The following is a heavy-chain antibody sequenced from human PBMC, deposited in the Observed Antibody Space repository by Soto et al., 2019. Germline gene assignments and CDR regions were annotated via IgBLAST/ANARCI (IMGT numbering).Heavy chain of an antibody. CDR3: ARHPRLPVVVAAHFDY. V-gene: IGHV1-18*01. Sequence: QVQLVQSGAEVKKPGASVKVSCKASGYTFTSYGISWVRQAPGQGLEWMGWISAYNGNTSYAQKLQGRVTMTKDTSTSTAYMELRSLRSADTAVYYCARHPRLPVVVAAHFDYWGQGNLVTFSS. D-gene: IGHD2-15*01. J-gene: IGHJ4*02. CDR2: ISAYNGNT. CDR1: GYTFTSYG.